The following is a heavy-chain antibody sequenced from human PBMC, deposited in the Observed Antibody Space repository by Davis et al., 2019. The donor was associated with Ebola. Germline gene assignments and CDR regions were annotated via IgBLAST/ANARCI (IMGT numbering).Heavy chain of an antibody. CDR1: GYTFTDYN. CDR3: ARGDKFGLPN. J-gene: IGHJ4*02. CDR2: VFLKSGAT. Sequence: ASVKVSCKASGYTFTDYNIHWMRQAPGQGLEWLGRVFLKSGATNYAQKFQGRVTMTRDTSISTGYMELTSLTSDDTAVYYCARGDKFGLPNWGQGTLVTVSS. V-gene: IGHV1-2*06. D-gene: IGHD3-16*01.